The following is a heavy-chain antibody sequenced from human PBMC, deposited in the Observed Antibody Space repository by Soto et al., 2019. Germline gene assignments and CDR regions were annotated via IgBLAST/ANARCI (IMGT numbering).Heavy chain of an antibody. CDR2: TLTTGVT. Sequence: EVQLVESGGGLIQPGESLTVSCAASGLGGDKLSWVRQAPGKGLEWVALTLTTGVTMYADSVKGRFTVSRDTSETTQYLHMNSLRVEDTAVYYCARDRVGDGAYDLDYWGQGTLVTVSS. D-gene: IGHD3-10*01. CDR1: GLGGDK. CDR3: ARDRVGDGAYDLDY. V-gene: IGHV3-53*01. J-gene: IGHJ4*02.